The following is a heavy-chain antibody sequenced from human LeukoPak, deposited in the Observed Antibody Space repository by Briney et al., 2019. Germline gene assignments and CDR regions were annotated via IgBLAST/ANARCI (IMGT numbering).Heavy chain of an antibody. D-gene: IGHD6-13*01. CDR2: IIPIFGTA. Sequence: SVKVSCKASGGTFSSYAISWVRQAPGQGLEWMGGIIPIFGTANYAQKFQGRVTITADKSTSTAYMELSSLRSEDTAVYYCASSMYSSSWYFTSPQEYYFDYWGQGTLVTVSS. CDR3: ASSMYSSSWYFTSPQEYYFDY. J-gene: IGHJ4*02. V-gene: IGHV1-69*06. CDR1: GGTFSSYA.